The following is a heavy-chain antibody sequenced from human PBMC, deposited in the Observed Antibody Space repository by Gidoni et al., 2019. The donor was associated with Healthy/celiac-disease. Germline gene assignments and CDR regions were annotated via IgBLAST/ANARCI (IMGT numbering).Heavy chain of an antibody. D-gene: IGHD2-15*01. J-gene: IGHJ4*02. CDR1: GFTCSSYA. Sequence: QVQLVAQGGGVVQPGGSLRLSCAAAGFTCSSYAMHWDRQAPGKGLEWVAVLSYDGSNKYYADSVKGRFTISRDNSKNTLYLQMNSLRAEDTAVYYCAREEIVVVVAAVDYWGQGTLVTVSS. CDR3: AREEIVVVVAAVDY. V-gene: IGHV3-30*01. CDR2: LSYDGSNK.